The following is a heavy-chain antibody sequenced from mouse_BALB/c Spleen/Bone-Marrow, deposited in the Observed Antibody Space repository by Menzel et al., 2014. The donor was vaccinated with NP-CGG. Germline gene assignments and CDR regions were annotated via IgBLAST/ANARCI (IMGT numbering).Heavy chain of an antibody. CDR2: IDPENGNT. CDR3: ARGDGYAMDY. J-gene: IGHJ4*01. Sequence: VQLKQSGAEIVRPGALVMLSCKASGFNIKDYYMQWVKQRPEQGLEWIGWIDPENGNTIYDPKFQGKASITADTSSNTAYLQLSSLTSEDTAVYYCARGDGYAMDYWGQGASVTVSS. CDR1: GFNIKDYY. V-gene: IGHV14-1*02.